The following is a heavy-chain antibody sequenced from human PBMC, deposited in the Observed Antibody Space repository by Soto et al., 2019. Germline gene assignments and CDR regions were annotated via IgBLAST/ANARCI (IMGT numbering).Heavy chain of an antibody. CDR3: GGVFGVVYGSLQDGMDV. V-gene: IGHV4-31*03. CDR2: IYYSGST. Sequence: QVQLQESGPGLVKPSQTLSLTCTVSGGSISSGGYYWSWIRQHPGKGLEWIGYIYYSGSTYYNPXLKSRVTISVXXSXNXXSLKLSSVTAADTAVYYCGGVFGVVYGSLQDGMDVWGQGTTVTVSS. D-gene: IGHD3-3*01. J-gene: IGHJ6*02. CDR1: GGSISSGGYY.